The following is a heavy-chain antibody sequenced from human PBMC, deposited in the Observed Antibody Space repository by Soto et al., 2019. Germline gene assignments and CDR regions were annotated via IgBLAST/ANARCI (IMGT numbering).Heavy chain of an antibody. J-gene: IGHJ5*02. Sequence: PSETLSLTCGVSGGTVASSHWWSWVRQSPGRGLEWIGNVYHTGDTNFNPSLQSRVTFSVDKSNNQFSLGLTSVTAADTAVYFCAREIVTAGGNNSFDPWGPGTLVTVSS. V-gene: IGHV4-4*02. CDR1: GGTVASSHW. CDR2: VYHTGDT. D-gene: IGHD2-21*02. CDR3: AREIVTAGGNNSFDP.